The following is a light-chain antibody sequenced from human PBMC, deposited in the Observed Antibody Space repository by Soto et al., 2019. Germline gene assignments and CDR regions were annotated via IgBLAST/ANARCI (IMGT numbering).Light chain of an antibody. Sequence: DIQMTQSPSSVSASVGDRVTITCRASQGIRHYLAWYQQKPGKAPELLIHGASALQSGVPSRFSGSASGTDLTLTISSLQPEDFATYYCQQANSFPLTVGGGTKVEIK. CDR1: QGIRHY. CDR2: GAS. J-gene: IGKJ4*01. V-gene: IGKV1-12*01. CDR3: QQANSFPLT.